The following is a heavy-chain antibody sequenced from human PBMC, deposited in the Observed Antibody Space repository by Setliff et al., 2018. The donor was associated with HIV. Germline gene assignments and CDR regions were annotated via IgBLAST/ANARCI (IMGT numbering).Heavy chain of an antibody. Sequence: QPGGSLRLSCAASGFTFSSYGMHWVRQAPGKGLEWVAVIWYDGSNKYYADSVKGRFTISRDNSKNTLYLQMNSLRTDDTAVYFCARGPTTVTNYYYYYMDVWGKGTTVTAP. CDR1: GFTFSSYG. CDR2: IWYDGSNK. D-gene: IGHD4-17*01. CDR3: ARGPTTVTNYYYYYMDV. J-gene: IGHJ6*03. V-gene: IGHV3-33*01.